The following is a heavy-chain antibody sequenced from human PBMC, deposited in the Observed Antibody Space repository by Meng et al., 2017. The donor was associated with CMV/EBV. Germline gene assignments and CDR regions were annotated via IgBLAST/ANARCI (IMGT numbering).Heavy chain of an antibody. CDR1: GFTFIEYY. CDR2: NSSRSSYT. CDR3: GRDLRYYDSSGYYPA. J-gene: IGHJ5*02. V-gene: IGHV3-11*06. Sequence: AAGGGVVMPGGSMGVSFAAFGFTFIEYYLGWIRQAPGKELEWVAYNSSRSSYTNYAEAVKGRCNNSSDNAKDSLYLQTDSLRAEGTALYFLGRDLRYYDSSGYYPAWGQGTLVTVSS. D-gene: IGHD3-22*01.